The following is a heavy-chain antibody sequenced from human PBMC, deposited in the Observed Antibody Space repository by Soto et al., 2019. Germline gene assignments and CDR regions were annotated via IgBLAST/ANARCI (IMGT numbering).Heavy chain of an antibody. CDR3: ARTYYDRNYYYYYMDV. CDR1: GGSISSSSYY. Sequence: SETLSLTCTVSGGSISSSSYYWGWIRQPPGKGLEWIGSIYYSGSTYYNPSLKSRVTISVDTSKNQFSLKLSSVTAADTAVYYCARTYYDRNYYYYYMDVWGKGTTVTVSS. CDR2: IYYSGST. V-gene: IGHV4-39*01. D-gene: IGHD3-3*01. J-gene: IGHJ6*03.